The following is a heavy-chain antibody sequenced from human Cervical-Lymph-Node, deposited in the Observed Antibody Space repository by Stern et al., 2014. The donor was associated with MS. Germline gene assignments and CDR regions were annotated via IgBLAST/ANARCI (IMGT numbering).Heavy chain of an antibody. CDR1: GFTFSSYW. CDR2: INSDVRST. Sequence: EVQLVESGGGLVQPGGSLRLSCAASGFTFSSYWMHWVRQAPGKGLVWVSRINSDVRSTSYADSVKGRFTISRDNAKNTLYLQMNSLRAEDTAVYYCARGVGPGGVAMIVVVGDLDYWGQGTLVTVSS. J-gene: IGHJ4*02. D-gene: IGHD3-22*01. V-gene: IGHV3-74*01. CDR3: ARGVGPGGVAMIVVVGDLDY.